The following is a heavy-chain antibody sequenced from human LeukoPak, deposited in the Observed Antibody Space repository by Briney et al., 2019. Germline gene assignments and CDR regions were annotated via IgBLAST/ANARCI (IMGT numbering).Heavy chain of an antibody. CDR3: AIRYYDILTGYYDFDY. D-gene: IGHD3-9*01. CDR2: IYYSGST. V-gene: IGHV4-39*07. CDR1: GGSISSSSYY. Sequence: PSETLSLTCTVSGGSISSSSYYWGWIRQPPGKGLEWIGSIYYSGSTYYNPSLKSRVTISVDTSKNQFSLKLSSVTAADTAVYYCAIRYYDILTGYYDFDYWGQGTLVTVSS. J-gene: IGHJ4*02.